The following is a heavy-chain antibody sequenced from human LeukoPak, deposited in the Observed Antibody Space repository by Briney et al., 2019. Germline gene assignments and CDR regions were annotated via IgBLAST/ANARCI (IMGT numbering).Heavy chain of an antibody. Sequence: GGFLRLSCAASGFTFSTYSMIWVRQAPGKGLESLSYISSSSSAIYYADSVNGRFTISRDNAKNSLYLQMNSLRDEDTAVYYCARDGGDGYNCWGQGTLVTVSS. D-gene: IGHD5-24*01. V-gene: IGHV3-48*02. CDR3: ARDGGDGYNC. J-gene: IGHJ4*02. CDR2: ISSSSSAI. CDR1: GFTFSTYS.